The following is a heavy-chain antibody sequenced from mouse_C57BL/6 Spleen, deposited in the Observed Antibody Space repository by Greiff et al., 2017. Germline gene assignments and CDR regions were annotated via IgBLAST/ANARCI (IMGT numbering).Heavy chain of an antibody. V-gene: IGHV8-8*01. CDR2: IWCDDDT. Sequence: QVTLKVSGPGILQPSQTLSLPCSFSGFSLSTFGMGVGWIRQPSGKGLEWLAHIWCDDDTYYNPALKSRLTISKDTSKNQVFLKIANVDTADTATYYCSRVITTAGFAYWGQGTLVTVSA. J-gene: IGHJ3*01. CDR1: GFSLSTFGMG. CDR3: SRVITTAGFAY. D-gene: IGHD1-1*01.